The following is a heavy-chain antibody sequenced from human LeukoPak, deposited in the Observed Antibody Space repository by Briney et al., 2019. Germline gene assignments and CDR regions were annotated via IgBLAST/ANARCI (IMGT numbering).Heavy chain of an antibody. V-gene: IGHV3-74*01. Sequence: GGSLRLSCAASGFTFSSYWMHWVRQAPGKGLVWVSDINSDGSSIRYADSVKGRFTISRDNAKNTLYLQMNSLTNEDTAVYYCAKDKWKMSTHFDYWGQGTPVTVSS. J-gene: IGHJ4*02. CDR3: AKDKWKMSTHFDY. CDR2: INSDGSSI. CDR1: GFTFSSYW. D-gene: IGHD1-20*01.